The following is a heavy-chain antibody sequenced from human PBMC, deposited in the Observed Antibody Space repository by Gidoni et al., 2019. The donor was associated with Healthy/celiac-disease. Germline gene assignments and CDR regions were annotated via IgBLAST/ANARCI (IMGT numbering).Heavy chain of an antibody. CDR1: GFTFSRYA. CDR3: AKDFTPWGVGATLGN. D-gene: IGHD1-26*01. CDR2: ISGSGGST. V-gene: IGHV3-23*01. J-gene: IGHJ4*02. Sequence: EVQLLESGGGLVQPGGSLRLSCAASGFTFSRYAMSWVRQAPGKGLEWVSAISGSGGSTYYADSVKGRFTISRDNSKNTLYLQMNSLRAEDTAVYYCAKDFTPWGVGATLGNWGQGTLVTVSS.